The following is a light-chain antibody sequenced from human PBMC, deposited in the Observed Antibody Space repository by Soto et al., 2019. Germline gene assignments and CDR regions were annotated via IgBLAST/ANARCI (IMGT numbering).Light chain of an antibody. CDR1: SSDVGRYNH. J-gene: IGLJ1*01. CDR3: SAYAGSIYV. CDR2: DVN. V-gene: IGLV2-8*01. Sequence: QSVLTQPPSASGSPGQSVTISCTGTSSDVGRYNHVSWYQQYPGKAPKLMIFDVNKRPSGVPDRFSGSKSGNTASLTVSGLQAEDEDDYDCSAYAGSIYVFRSATTVTVL.